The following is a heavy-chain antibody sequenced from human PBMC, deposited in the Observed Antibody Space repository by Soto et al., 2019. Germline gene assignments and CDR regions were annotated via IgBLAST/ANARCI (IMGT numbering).Heavy chain of an antibody. CDR1: GGSISSSSYY. V-gene: IGHV4-39*01. CDR2: IYYSGST. Sequence: SETLSLTCTVSGGSISSSSYYWGWIRQPPGKGLEWIGSIYYSGSTYYNPSLKSRVTISVDTSKNQFSLKLSSVTAADTAVYYCARRPSDIVATSFYYYYYMDVWGKGTTVTVSS. J-gene: IGHJ6*03. D-gene: IGHD5-12*01. CDR3: ARRPSDIVATSFYYYYYMDV.